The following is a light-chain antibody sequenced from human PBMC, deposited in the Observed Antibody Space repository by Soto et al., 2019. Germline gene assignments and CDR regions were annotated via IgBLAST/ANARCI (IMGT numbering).Light chain of an antibody. CDR3: QQRSNWLRPWT. V-gene: IGKV3-11*01. CDR1: QSVSSY. CDR2: DAS. Sequence: EIVLTQSPATLSLSPGERATLSCRASQSVSSYLAWYQQKPGQAPRLLIYDASNRATGIPARFSGSGSGTDFTLTISSLEPEDFAVYYCQQRSNWLRPWTFCQGTKVEIK. J-gene: IGKJ1*01.